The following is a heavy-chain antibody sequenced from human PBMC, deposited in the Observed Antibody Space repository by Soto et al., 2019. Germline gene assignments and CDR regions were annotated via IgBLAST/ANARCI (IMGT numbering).Heavy chain of an antibody. CDR2: IFYTGTA. V-gene: IGHV4-31*03. Sequence: QVQLQESGPGLVKPSQTLSLTCTVSGGSINTGGYCWGWIRHLPGEGLEWIGHIFYTGTAYYNPSLRSRVTVSIDTSANQFSLHMYSVTAADTAMYYCARRLDDTPETFFNWFDPWGQGILVTVSS. D-gene: IGHD2-15*01. J-gene: IGHJ5*02. CDR1: GGSINTGGYC. CDR3: ARRLDDTPETFFNWFDP.